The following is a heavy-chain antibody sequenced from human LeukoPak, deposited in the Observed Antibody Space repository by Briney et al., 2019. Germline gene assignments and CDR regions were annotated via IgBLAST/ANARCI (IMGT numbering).Heavy chain of an antibody. D-gene: IGHD6-19*01. CDR1: GFTFSDYY. V-gene: IGHV3-11*03. CDR2: ISSSRSYT. CDR3: ARTYSSGWHQYYFDY. J-gene: IGHJ4*02. Sequence: GGSLRLSCAASGFTFSDYYMSWIRQAPGKGLEWVSYISSSRSYTNYADSVKGRFTISRDNAKNSLYLQMNSLRAEDTAVYYCARTYSSGWHQYYFDYWGQGTLVTVSS.